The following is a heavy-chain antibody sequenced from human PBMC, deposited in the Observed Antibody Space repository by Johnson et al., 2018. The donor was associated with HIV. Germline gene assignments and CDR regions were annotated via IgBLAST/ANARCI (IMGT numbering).Heavy chain of an antibody. CDR3: ARDPSRSPGAFDI. CDR1: GFTVSSNY. J-gene: IGHJ3*02. Sequence: VQLVESGGGLIQPGGSLRLSCAASGFTVSSNYMSWVRQAPGKGLEWVSVIYSGGTTNYADSVKGRFTISRDNSKNTLNLQMNSLRADDTAVYYCARDPSRSPGAFDIWGQGTMVTVSS. CDR2: IYSGGTT. V-gene: IGHV3-53*01.